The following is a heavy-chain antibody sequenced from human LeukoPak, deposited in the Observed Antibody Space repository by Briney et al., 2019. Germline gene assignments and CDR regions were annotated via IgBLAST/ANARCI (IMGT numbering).Heavy chain of an antibody. V-gene: IGHV1-2*02. CDR1: GYTFTGYY. CDR2: INPNSGVT. D-gene: IGHD7-27*01. J-gene: IGHJ4*02. Sequence: ASVPVSCKASGYTFTGYYMHWVRQAPGQGLEWMGWINPNSGVTYYTQNFQGRVTMTRDTSISTAYMDLSRLKSDDTAVYYCASGTGEPFDYWGQGTLVTVSS. CDR3: ASGTGEPFDY.